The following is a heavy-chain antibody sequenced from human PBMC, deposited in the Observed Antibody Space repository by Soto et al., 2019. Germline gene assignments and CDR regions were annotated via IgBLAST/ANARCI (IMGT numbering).Heavy chain of an antibody. CDR2: ISYDGSNK. J-gene: IGHJ4*02. CDR3: AKRHGTDYFDY. D-gene: IGHD1-26*01. V-gene: IGHV3-30*18. Sequence: QVQLVESGGDVVQPGRSLRLSCAASGFTFSSYGMNWVRQAPGKGLEWVAVISYDGSNKYYADSVKGRFTISRDNSKNTLYLQMNSLRAEDTAVYYCAKRHGTDYFDYWGQGTLVTVSS. CDR1: GFTFSSYG.